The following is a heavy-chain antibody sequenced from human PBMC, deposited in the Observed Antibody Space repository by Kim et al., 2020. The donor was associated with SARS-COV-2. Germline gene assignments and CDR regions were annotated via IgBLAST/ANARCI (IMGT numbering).Heavy chain of an antibody. D-gene: IGHD5-12*01. J-gene: IGHJ4*02. CDR1: GGSISSYY. CDR2: IYYSGST. CDR3: ARHPYSGYDYDCFDY. V-gene: IGHV4-59*08. Sequence: SETLSLTCTVSGGSISSYYWSWIRQPPGKGLEWIGYIYYSGSTNYNPSLKSRVTISVDTSKNQFSLKLSSVTAADTAVYYCARHPYSGYDYDCFDYWGQGTLVTVSS.